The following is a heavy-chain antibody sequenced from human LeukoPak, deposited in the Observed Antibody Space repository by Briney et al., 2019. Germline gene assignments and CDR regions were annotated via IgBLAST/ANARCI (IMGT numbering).Heavy chain of an antibody. D-gene: IGHD6-19*01. V-gene: IGHV3-33*01. CDR2: IWYDGSNK. CDR3: ARVSYSSGWYIDY. Sequence: GGSLRLSCTASGFTFSSYAMSWVRQAPGKGLEWVAVIWYDGSNKYYADSVKGRFTISRDNSKNTLYLQMNSLRAEDTAVYYCARVSYSSGWYIDYWGQGTLVTVSS. CDR1: GFTFSSYA. J-gene: IGHJ4*02.